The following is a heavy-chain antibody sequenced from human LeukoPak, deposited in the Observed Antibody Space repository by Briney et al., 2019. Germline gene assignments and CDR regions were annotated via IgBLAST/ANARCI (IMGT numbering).Heavy chain of an antibody. D-gene: IGHD1-26*01. V-gene: IGHV5-51*01. Sequence: GESLKISCKGSGYSFTNYWIGWVRQMPGKGLKWMGIIYPGDSDARYGPSFQGQVTISADKSISTAYLQWSSLKASDTAMYYCARRRDLYSGSYYPFDYWGQGTPVTVSS. CDR2: IYPGDSDA. CDR1: GYSFTNYW. CDR3: ARRRDLYSGSYYPFDY. J-gene: IGHJ4*02.